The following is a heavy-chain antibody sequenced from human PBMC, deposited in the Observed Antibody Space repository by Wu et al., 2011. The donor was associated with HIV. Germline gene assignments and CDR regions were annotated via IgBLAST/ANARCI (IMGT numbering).Heavy chain of an antibody. D-gene: IGHD3-22*01. J-gene: IGHJ4*02. CDR3: ARGIPYYYDSSGYSSTPYYFDY. CDR2: IIPFFGTA. CDR1: GRTFSSFT. V-gene: IGHV1-69*05. Sequence: QVQLVQSGAEVKKPGSSVKVSCKASGRTFSSFTISWVRQAPGQGLEWMGGIIPFFGTANYAQKFQGRVTITTDESTSTVYMELSSLRSEDSAVFYCARGIPYYYDSSGYSSTPYYFDYWGQGTLVTVSS.